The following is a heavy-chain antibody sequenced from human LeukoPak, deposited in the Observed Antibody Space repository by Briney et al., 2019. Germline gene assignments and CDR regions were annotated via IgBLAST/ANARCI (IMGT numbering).Heavy chain of an antibody. D-gene: IGHD6-13*01. Sequence: PGGSLRLSCGPSGFTVSIDWTSWARQAPGKGLEWLAYIKFDGREKDYVDSVKGRFTISGDNAKNSLYLQMNSLGAEDTAVYYCAKDIEPAGLFFDYWGQGTLVTVSS. CDR1: GFTVSIDW. CDR3: AKDIEPAGLFFDY. V-gene: IGHV3-7*04. CDR2: IKFDGREK. J-gene: IGHJ4*02.